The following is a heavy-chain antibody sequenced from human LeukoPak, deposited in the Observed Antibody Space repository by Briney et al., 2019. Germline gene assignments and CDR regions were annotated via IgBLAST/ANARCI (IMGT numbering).Heavy chain of an antibody. CDR3: ARALGYCSGGSCYVDY. D-gene: IGHD2-15*01. J-gene: IGHJ4*02. CDR2: INQSGDT. Sequence: PSDTLSLTCTVNSGTLSGYYWTWIRQSSGKGLEYIGEINQSGDTNYNPSLKSRITISVDASKNQFSLNLGSVTAADTAVYYCARALGYCSGGSCYVDYWGQGTLVTVSS. CDR1: SGTLSGYY. V-gene: IGHV4-34*01.